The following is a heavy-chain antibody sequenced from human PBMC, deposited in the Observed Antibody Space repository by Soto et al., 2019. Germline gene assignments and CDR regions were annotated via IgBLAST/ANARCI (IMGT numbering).Heavy chain of an antibody. Sequence: PGGSLRLSCAASGFTFSSYAMSWVRQAPGKGLEWVSAISGSGGSTYYADSVKGRFTISRDNSKNTLYLQMNSLRAEDTAVYYCAKGLFNDFWSGYCESWFDPWGQGTLVTVSS. V-gene: IGHV3-23*01. CDR3: AKGLFNDFWSGYCESWFDP. J-gene: IGHJ5*02. CDR2: ISGSGGST. D-gene: IGHD3-3*01. CDR1: GFTFSSYA.